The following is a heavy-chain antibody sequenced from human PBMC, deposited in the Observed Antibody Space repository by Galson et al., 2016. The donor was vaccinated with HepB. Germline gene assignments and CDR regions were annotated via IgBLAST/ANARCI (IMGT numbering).Heavy chain of an antibody. D-gene: IGHD3-16*01. J-gene: IGHJ5*02. Sequence: SLRLSCAASGFIFSNFGFHWVRQAPGKGLEWVAVMLSDADNKYYAESVKGRFTISRDNSKNTLYLQMNSLRAEDTAVYYRARDLFLGGPVRDPWGQGTLVIVSS. CDR1: GFIFSNFG. CDR3: ARDLFLGGPVRDP. V-gene: IGHV3-33*01. CDR2: MLSDADNK.